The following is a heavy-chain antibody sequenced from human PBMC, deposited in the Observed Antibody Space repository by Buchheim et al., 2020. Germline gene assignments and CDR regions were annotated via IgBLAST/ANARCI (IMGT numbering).Heavy chain of an antibody. CDR2: ITTSGTTI. J-gene: IGHJ4*02. CDR1: GFTFSDYE. D-gene: IGHD5-18*01. V-gene: IGHV3-48*03. Sequence: EVQLVESGGGLGQPGGSLRLSCAASGFTFSDYEMNWVRQAPGKGLEWLSYITTSGTTINYADSVKGRFTIPRDNAKNSPYLQMNSLRVEDTALYYCARWDTNSYYFDSWGQGT. CDR3: ARWDTNSYYFDS.